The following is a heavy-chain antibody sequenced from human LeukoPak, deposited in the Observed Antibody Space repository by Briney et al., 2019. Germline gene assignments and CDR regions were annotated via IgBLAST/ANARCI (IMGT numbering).Heavy chain of an antibody. CDR1: GFTFSSYG. CDR2: IRYDGSNK. J-gene: IGHJ3*02. CDR3: AKDFGSSEGAFDI. Sequence: GGSLRLSCAASGFTFSSYGMHWVRQVPGKGLEWVAFIRYDGSNKYYADSVKGRFTISRDNSKNTLYLQMNSLRAEDTAVYYCAKDFGSSEGAFDIWGQGTMVTVSS. V-gene: IGHV3-30*02. D-gene: IGHD6-25*01.